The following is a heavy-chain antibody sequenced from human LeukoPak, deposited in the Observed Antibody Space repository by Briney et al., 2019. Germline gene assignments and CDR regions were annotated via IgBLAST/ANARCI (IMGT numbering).Heavy chain of an antibody. CDR1: GFTFSSYN. J-gene: IGHJ4*02. V-gene: IGHV3-21*01. CDR2: ISSSSSYI. CDR3: ARDRGYSSSSPPFDY. D-gene: IGHD6-6*01. Sequence: GGSLRLSCAASGFTFSSYNMNWVRQAPGKGLEWVSSISSSSSYIYYADSVKGRFTISRDNAKNSLYLQMNSLRAEDTAVYYCARDRGYSSSSPPFDYWGQGTLVTVSS.